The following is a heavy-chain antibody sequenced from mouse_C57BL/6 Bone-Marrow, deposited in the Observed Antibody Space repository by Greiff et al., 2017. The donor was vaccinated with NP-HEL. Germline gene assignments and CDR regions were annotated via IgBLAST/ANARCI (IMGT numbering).Heavy chain of an antibody. D-gene: IGHD4-1*01. CDR3: VRPQLTVALFAY. CDR1: GFSFNTYA. CDR2: IRSKSNNYAT. J-gene: IGHJ3*01. Sequence: EVHLVESGGGLVQPKGSLTLSCAASGFSFNTYAMNWVRQAPGKGLEWVARIRSKSNNYATYYADSVKDRFTISRDDSESMLYLQMNNLKTEDTARYYCVRPQLTVALFAYWGQGTLVTVSA. V-gene: IGHV10-1*01.